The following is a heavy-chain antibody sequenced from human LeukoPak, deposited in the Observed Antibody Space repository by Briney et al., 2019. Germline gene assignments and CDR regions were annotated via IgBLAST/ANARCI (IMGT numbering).Heavy chain of an antibody. CDR1: GYTFTSYA. CDR3: ARVPEGDVAIDY. Sequence: ASVKVSCKASGYTFTSYAMHWVRQAPGQRLEWMGWINAGNGNTKYSQKFQGRVTITADESTSTAYMELSSLRSEDTAVYYCARVPEGDVAIDYWGQGTLVTVSS. D-gene: IGHD5-12*01. V-gene: IGHV1-3*01. J-gene: IGHJ4*02. CDR2: INAGNGNT.